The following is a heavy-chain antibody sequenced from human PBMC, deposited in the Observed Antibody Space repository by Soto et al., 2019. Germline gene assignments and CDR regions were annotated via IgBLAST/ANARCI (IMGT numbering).Heavy chain of an antibody. V-gene: IGHV1-69*01. CDR3: ARVLYYGSGSYSPYGMDV. CDR2: VSPPFRTS. J-gene: IGHJ6*02. Sequence: QVQLVQSGAEVKKPGSSVKVFCKTSGVSFNNNGIGWVRQAPGHGLEWMGGVSPPFRTSNYARKFQGRISITADASTGTVNMELSSLTSEDTAHYYCARVLYYGSGSYSPYGMDVWGQGTTVTVSS. D-gene: IGHD3-10*01. CDR1: GVSFNNNG.